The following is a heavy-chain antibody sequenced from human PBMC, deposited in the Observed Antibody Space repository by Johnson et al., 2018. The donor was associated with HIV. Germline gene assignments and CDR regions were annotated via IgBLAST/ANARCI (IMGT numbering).Heavy chain of an antibody. CDR3: ARVGGSWMLDAFDI. J-gene: IGHJ3*02. Sequence: MQLVESGGGVVQPGRSLRLSCAASGFTFSSYGMHWVRQAPGKGLEWVAVVWYDGSNKYYADSVKGRFTISRDNSKNTLYMQMNSLRAEDTAVYYCARVGGSWMLDAFDIWGQGTVVTVSS. CDR1: GFTFSSYG. CDR2: VWYDGSNK. D-gene: IGHD3-10*01. V-gene: IGHV3-33*01.